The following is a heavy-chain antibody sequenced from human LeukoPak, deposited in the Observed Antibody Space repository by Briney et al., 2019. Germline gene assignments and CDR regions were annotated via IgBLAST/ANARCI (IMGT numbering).Heavy chain of an antibody. CDR3: ARRSGDYLNYFVF. CDR1: GYSSTYYW. V-gene: IGHV5-51*01. J-gene: IGHJ4*02. Sequence: GESLKISCKASGYSSTYYWIAWVRQMPGKGLEWMGVIQPGQTDARYSPSFQGQATISADKSINTAYLQWSSLKASDTAMYYCARRSGDYLNYFVFWGQGTLVTVSS. CDR2: IQPGQTDA. D-gene: IGHD4-17*01.